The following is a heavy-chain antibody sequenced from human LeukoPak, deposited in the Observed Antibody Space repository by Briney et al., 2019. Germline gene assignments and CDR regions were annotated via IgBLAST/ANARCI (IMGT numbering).Heavy chain of an antibody. D-gene: IGHD3-10*01. J-gene: IGHJ3*02. V-gene: IGHV3-7*01. CDR1: GFIVSTNY. CDR2: IRQDGSEK. Sequence: GGSLRLSCAASGFIVSTNYMSWVRQAPGKGLEWVANIRQDGSEKYYVDSVKGRFTISRDSAKKSLYLQMNNLRAEDTAVYCCATRRGDIWGQGTMVTVSS. CDR3: ATRRGDI.